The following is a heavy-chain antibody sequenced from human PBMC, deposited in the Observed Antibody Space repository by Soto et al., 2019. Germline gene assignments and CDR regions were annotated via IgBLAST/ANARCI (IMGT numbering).Heavy chain of an antibody. CDR2: IYYSGST. V-gene: IGHV4-59*01. CDR3: ARSSLDRAFDI. J-gene: IGHJ3*02. Sequence: QVQLQESGPGLVKPSETLSLTCTVSGGSISSYYWSWIRQPPGKGLEWIGYIYYSGSTNYNPSLKSRVTISVDTSKNQFSLKLSSVTAADTAVYYCARSSLDRAFDIWGQGTMVTVSS. CDR1: GGSISSYY.